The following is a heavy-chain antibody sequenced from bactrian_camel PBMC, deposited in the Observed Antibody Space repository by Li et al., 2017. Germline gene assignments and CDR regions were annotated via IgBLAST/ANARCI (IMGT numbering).Heavy chain of an antibody. CDR1: GFIFSNYE. CDR2: ITAGSGMT. CDR3: VNSAW. V-gene: IGHV3S1*01. J-gene: IGHJ4*01. D-gene: IGHD1*01. Sequence: QVQLVESGGGLVQPGGSLRLSCAASGFIFSNYEMHWVRQAPGKGLEWVSVITAGSGMTWYADSVKGRFTISRDNGKNTLYLHMNSLKPEDTAVYSCVNSAWGGQGTQVTVS.